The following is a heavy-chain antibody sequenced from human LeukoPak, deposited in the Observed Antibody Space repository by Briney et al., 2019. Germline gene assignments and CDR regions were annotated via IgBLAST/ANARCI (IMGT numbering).Heavy chain of an antibody. CDR1: GGSISSSSYY. J-gene: IGHJ4*02. D-gene: IGHD2-8*01. V-gene: IGHV4-39*07. CDR3: ARVGDYATDY. CDR2: IYYSGST. Sequence: SETLSLTCTVSGGSISSSSYYWGWIRQPPGKGLEWIGGIYYSGSTYYNPSLKSRVTISVDTSKNQFSLKLSSVTAADTAVYYCARVGDYATDYWGQGTLVTVSS.